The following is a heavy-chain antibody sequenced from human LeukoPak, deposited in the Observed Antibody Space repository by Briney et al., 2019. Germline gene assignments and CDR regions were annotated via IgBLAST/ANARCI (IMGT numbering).Heavy chain of an antibody. CDR2: INPNSGGT. D-gene: IGHD1-1*01. CDR3: ARDRAAGNFDY. V-gene: IGHV1-2*02. Sequence: GTSVKLSCKASGYTFSSTYYMHWVRQAPGQGLEWMGWINPNSGGTNYAQKFQGRVTMTRDTSISTAYMELSRLRSDDTAVYYCARDRAAGNFDYWGQGTLVTVSS. J-gene: IGHJ4*02. CDR1: GYTFSSTYY.